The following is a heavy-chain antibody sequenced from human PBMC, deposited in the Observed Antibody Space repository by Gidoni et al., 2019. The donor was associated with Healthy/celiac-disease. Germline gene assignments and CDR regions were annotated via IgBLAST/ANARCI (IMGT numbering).Heavy chain of an antibody. CDR2: IIPSFGTR. D-gene: IGHD1-26*01. CDR3: ARERRNRSYEAHDAFDI. J-gene: IGHJ3*02. V-gene: IGHV1-69*01. CDR1: GGTFSSYA. Sequence: QVQLVQSGAEVKKPGSPVKVSCKASGGTFSSYAISWVRQAPGQGLEWMGGIIPSFGTRNYEQKFQGKGTITTDESTSTAYMELSSLRSEDTAVYYCARERRNRSYEAHDAFDIWGQGTMVTVSS.